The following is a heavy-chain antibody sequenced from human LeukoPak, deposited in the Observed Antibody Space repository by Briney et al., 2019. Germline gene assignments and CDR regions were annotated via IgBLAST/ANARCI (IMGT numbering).Heavy chain of an antibody. Sequence: GASVKVSCKASGGAFSSYAISWVRQAPGQGLEWMGGIIPIFGTANYAQKFQGRVTTTADESTSTAYMELSSLRSEDTAVYYCARDRRTYSSGWYDYWGQGTLVTVSS. J-gene: IGHJ4*02. CDR2: IIPIFGTA. D-gene: IGHD6-19*01. V-gene: IGHV1-69*01. CDR3: ARDRRTYSSGWYDY. CDR1: GGAFSSYA.